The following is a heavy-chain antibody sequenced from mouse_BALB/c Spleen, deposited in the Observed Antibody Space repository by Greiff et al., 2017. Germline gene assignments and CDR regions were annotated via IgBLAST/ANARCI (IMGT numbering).Heavy chain of an antibody. CDR3: ARQGFPDPWFAY. J-gene: IGHJ3*01. CDR1: GFTFSSYT. CDR2: ISNGGGST. Sequence: VQLKESGGGLVQPGGSLKLSCAASGFTFSSYTMSWVRQTPEKRLEWVAYISNGGGSTYYPDTVKGRFTISRDNAKNTLYLQMSSLKSEDTAMYYCARQGFPDPWFAYWGQGTLVTVSA. V-gene: IGHV5-12-2*01.